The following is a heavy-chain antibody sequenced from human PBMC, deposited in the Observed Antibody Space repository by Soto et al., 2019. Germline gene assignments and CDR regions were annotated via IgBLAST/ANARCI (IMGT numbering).Heavy chain of an antibody. Sequence: GGSLRLSCAASGFTFSSYAMHWVRQAPGKGLEYVSAISSNGGSTYYANSVKGRFTISRDNSKNTLYLQMGSLRAEDMAVYYCARSLKRTDDAFDIWGQGTMVTVSS. J-gene: IGHJ3*02. CDR2: ISSNGGST. CDR3: ARSLKRTDDAFDI. V-gene: IGHV3-64*01. CDR1: GFTFSSYA.